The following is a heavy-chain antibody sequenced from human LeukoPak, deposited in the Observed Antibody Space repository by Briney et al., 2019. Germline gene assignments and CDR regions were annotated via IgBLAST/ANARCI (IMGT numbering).Heavy chain of an antibody. CDR3: STLSGDYDILTGYFTFDY. CDR2: IRYDGSNK. J-gene: IGHJ4*02. D-gene: IGHD3-9*01. V-gene: IGHV3-30*02. Sequence: GGSLRLSCAASGFTFSSYGIHWVRQAPGKGLEWVAFIRYDGSNKYYADSVKGRFTISRDNSKNTLYLQMNSLRAEDTAVYYCSTLSGDYDILTGYFTFDYWGQGTLVTVSS. CDR1: GFTFSSYG.